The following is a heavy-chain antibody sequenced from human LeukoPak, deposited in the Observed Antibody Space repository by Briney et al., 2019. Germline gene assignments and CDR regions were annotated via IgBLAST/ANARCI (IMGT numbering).Heavy chain of an antibody. Sequence: ASVKVSCKASGYTFTSNAMNWVRQAPGQGLEWMGWINTNTGNPTYAQGFTGRFVFSLDTSVSTAYLQISSLKAEDTAVYHCASDFYDYVWGSYRTPNWFDPWGQGTLVTVSS. D-gene: IGHD3-16*02. CDR1: GYTFTSNA. CDR2: INTNTGNP. V-gene: IGHV7-4-1*02. CDR3: ASDFYDYVWGSYRTPNWFDP. J-gene: IGHJ5*02.